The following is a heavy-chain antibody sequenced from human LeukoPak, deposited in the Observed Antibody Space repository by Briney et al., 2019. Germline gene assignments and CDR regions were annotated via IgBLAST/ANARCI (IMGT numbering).Heavy chain of an antibody. CDR2: IIPILGIA. CDR1: GGTFSSYA. D-gene: IGHD2-21*02. J-gene: IGHJ5*02. Sequence: VASVKGSCKASGGTFSSYAISWVRQAPGQGLEWMGRIIPILGIANYAQKFQGRVTITADKSTSTAYMELRSLRSEDTAVYYCARSLAYCGCDCYSSWFDPWGQGTLVTVSS. V-gene: IGHV1-69*04. CDR3: ARSLAYCGCDCYSSWFDP.